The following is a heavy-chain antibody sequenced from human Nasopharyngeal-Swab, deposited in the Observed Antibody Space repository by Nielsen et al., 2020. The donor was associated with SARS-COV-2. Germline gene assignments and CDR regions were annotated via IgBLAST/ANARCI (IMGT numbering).Heavy chain of an antibody. CDR1: GFTFSAYA. D-gene: IGHD7-27*01. CDR2: VRQDGNAK. CDR3: ARENWGKLDY. Sequence: GESLKISCSASGFTFSAYAMNWVRQAPGKGLEWVANVRQDGNAKYYADSVKGRFTISRDNAKNSLYLQMNSLRADDTAVYYCARENWGKLDYWGQGALVTVSS. J-gene: IGHJ4*02. V-gene: IGHV3-7*04.